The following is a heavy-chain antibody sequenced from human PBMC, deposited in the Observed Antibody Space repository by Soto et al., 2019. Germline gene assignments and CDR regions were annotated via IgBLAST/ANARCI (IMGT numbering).Heavy chain of an antibody. J-gene: IGHJ4*02. D-gene: IGHD3-3*01. CDR2: ISYDGSNK. Sequence: PGGSLRLSCAASGFTFSSYGMHWVRQAPGKGLEWVAVISYDGSNKYYVDSVKGRFSISRDNSKNTLYLQMNSLRAEDTAVYYCAREIERLLGYWGQGTLVTVSS. CDR1: GFTFSSYG. V-gene: IGHV3-30*03. CDR3: AREIERLLGY.